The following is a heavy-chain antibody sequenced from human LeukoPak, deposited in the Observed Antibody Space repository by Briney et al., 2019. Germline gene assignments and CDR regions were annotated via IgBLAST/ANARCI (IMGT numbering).Heavy chain of an antibody. Sequence: GGSLRLSCAASGFTFSSYAMSWVRQAPGKGLEWVSAISGSGGSTYYADSVKGRFTISRDKSKNTLSLQMNSLRAEDTAVYYCAQQVGYCSSGSCYFTYWGQGTLVTVSS. CDR1: GFTFSSYA. CDR2: ISGSGGST. V-gene: IGHV3-23*01. D-gene: IGHD2-15*01. CDR3: AQQVGYCSSGSCYFTY. J-gene: IGHJ1*01.